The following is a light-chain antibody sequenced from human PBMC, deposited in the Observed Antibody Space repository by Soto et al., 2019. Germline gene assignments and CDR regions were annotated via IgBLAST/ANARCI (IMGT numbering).Light chain of an antibody. CDR2: AAS. V-gene: IGKV3-20*01. CDR3: HHYDSSPPYT. Sequence: EIVLTQSPATLSLSPGERATLSCRASRSFASSYLAWYQHKPGQAPRLLIYAASSRATGIPDRFIGSGSGTDFTLTISRLEPDDSAVYYWHHYDSSPPYTFGQGTKLEIK. J-gene: IGKJ2*01. CDR1: RSFASSY.